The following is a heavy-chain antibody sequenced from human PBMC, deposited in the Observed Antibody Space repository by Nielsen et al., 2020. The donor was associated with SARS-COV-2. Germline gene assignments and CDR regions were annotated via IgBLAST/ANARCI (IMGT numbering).Heavy chain of an antibody. D-gene: IGHD6-19*01. CDR3: ARGSAVAGTDFDY. CDR1: GYTFTSYD. CDR2: MNPNSGNT. Sequence: ASVKVSCKASGYTFTSYDINWVRQATGQGLEWMGWMNPNSGNTGYAQKFQGRVTMTRDTSISTAYMELSRLRSDDTAVYYCARGSAVAGTDFDYWGQGTLVTVSS. J-gene: IGHJ4*02. V-gene: IGHV1-8*01.